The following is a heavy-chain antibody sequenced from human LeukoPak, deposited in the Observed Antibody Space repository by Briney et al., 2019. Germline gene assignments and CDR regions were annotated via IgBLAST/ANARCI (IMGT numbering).Heavy chain of an antibody. CDR2: INSDGRRV. Sequence: PGGSLRLSCAASGFSFSTSWMHWARQTPGKGLAWVSHINSDGRRVNYADAVMGRFTISRDNANNMLYLQMNSPRPEDTAIYYCSRDLPRTSGPWGQGTLVTVSS. D-gene: IGHD3-10*01. V-gene: IGHV3-74*01. CDR1: GFSFSTSW. J-gene: IGHJ5*02. CDR3: SRDLPRTSGP.